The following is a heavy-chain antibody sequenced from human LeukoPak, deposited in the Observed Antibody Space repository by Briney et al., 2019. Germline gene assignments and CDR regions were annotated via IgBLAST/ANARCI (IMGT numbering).Heavy chain of an antibody. CDR3: ARRVGRPGTTAFAY. J-gene: IGHJ4*02. CDR1: GYSFTRYW. D-gene: IGHD1-14*01. CDR2: IYPGESDT. V-gene: IGHV5-51*01. Sequence: GESLKISCKGSGYSFTRYWIGWVRQMPGKGLEWMGTIYPGESDTRYSPSFQGQVTISADKSISTASLQWSRLKASDPATDYRARRVGRPGTTAFAYGAQGTLVTAS.